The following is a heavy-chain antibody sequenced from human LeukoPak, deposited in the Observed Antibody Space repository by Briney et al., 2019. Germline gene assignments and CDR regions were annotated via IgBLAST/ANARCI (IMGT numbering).Heavy chain of an antibody. J-gene: IGHJ6*03. CDR1: GYTFTSYA. CDR3: ARGCGYSSGWNLYYYYYYMDV. V-gene: IGHV7-4-1*02. CDR2: INTNTGNP. D-gene: IGHD6-19*01. Sequence: GASVKVSCKASGYTFTSYAMNWVRQAPGQGLEWMGWINTNTGNPTYAQGFTGRFVFSLDTSVSTAYLQISSLKAEDTAVYYCARGCGYSSGWNLYYYYYYMDVWGTGTTVTISS.